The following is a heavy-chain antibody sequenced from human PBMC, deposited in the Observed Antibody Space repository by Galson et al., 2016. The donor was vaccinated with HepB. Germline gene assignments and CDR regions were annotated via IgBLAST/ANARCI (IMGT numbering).Heavy chain of an antibody. D-gene: IGHD6-13*01. CDR1: GYTFTNNG. CDR3: ARGRDAALDY. J-gene: IGHJ4*02. CDR2: ISAYSGNT. V-gene: IGHV1-18*01. Sequence: QSGAEVKKPGASVMLSCKTSGYTFTNNGISWVRQAPGQGPEWMAWISAYSGNTNYAQKLLDRVTLTKDTSASTVYMELRSLRSDVTAMYYCARGRDAALDYWGQGALVTVSS.